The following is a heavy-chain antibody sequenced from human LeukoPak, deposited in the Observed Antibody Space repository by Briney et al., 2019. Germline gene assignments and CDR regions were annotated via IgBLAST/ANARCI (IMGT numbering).Heavy chain of an antibody. CDR1: GGTFSSYA. J-gene: IGHJ4*02. CDR3: ARPTEEMATINSYFHY. V-gene: IGHV1-69*13. D-gene: IGHD5-24*01. CDR2: IIPIFGTA. Sequence: SVKVSCKASGGTFSSYAISWVRQAPGQGLEWVGGIIPIFGTANYAQKFQGRVTITADESTSTTYMELSSLRSEDTAVYYCARPTEEMATINSYFHYWGQGTLVTVSS.